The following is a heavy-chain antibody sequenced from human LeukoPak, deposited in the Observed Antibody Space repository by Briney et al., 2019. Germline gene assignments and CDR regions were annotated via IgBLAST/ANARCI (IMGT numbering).Heavy chain of an antibody. V-gene: IGHV3-66*01. D-gene: IGHD6-19*01. CDR3: TRGGSVPATRSFDY. CDR2: IYSGGTT. Sequence: GGSLRLSCSASGFTVSNDYMSWVRQAPGKGLAWLSVIYSGGTTYYSDAVKGRFTISRDNTKTTMYLQMNSLSVEDTAMYYCTRGGSVPATRSFDYWGQGTLVTVSS. J-gene: IGHJ4*02. CDR1: GFTVSNDY.